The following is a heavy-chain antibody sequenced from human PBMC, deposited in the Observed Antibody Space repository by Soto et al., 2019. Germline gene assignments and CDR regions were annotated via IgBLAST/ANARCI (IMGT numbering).Heavy chain of an antibody. V-gene: IGHV3-23*01. Sequence: PGGSLRLSCAASGFTFASHSVSWVRQAPGKGLEWVSAISGSGDTTLYADSVRGRFTISRDNSKNTLYLQMNSLRAEDTAVYFCAKRLSAAAGFFDYWGQGTMVTVSS. D-gene: IGHD6-25*01. CDR1: GFTFASHS. J-gene: IGHJ4*02. CDR3: AKRLSAAAGFFDY. CDR2: ISGSGDTT.